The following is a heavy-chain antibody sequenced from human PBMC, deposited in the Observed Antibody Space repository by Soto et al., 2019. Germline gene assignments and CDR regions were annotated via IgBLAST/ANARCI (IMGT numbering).Heavy chain of an antibody. Sequence: GASVKVSCKASGYTFTSYYMHWVRQAPGQGLEWMGIINPSGGSTSYAQKFQGRVTMTRDTSTSTVYMELSSLRSEDTAVYYCARELVVAAVDYYYYYGMDVWGQGTTVSVSS. D-gene: IGHD2-15*01. V-gene: IGHV1-46*01. CDR3: ARELVVAAVDYYYYYGMDV. CDR2: INPSGGST. J-gene: IGHJ6*02. CDR1: GYTFTSYY.